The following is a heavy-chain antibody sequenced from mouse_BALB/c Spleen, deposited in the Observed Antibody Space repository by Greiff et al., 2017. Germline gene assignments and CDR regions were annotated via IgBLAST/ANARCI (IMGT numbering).Heavy chain of an antibody. CDR3: ARSKYRYDWGYFDV. J-gene: IGHJ1*01. D-gene: IGHD2-14*01. CDR1: GYTFTSYW. V-gene: IGHV1-7*01. CDR2: INPSTGYT. Sequence: QVQLQQSGAELAKPGASVKMSCKASGYTFTSYWMHWVKQRPGQGLEWIGYINPSTGYTEYNQKFKDKATLTADKSSSTAYMQLSSLTSEDSAVYYCARSKYRYDWGYFDVWGAGTTVTVSS.